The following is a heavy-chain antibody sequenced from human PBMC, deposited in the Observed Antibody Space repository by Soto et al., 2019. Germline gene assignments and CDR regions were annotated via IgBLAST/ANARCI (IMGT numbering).Heavy chain of an antibody. Sequence: ASVKVSCKASGYTFTGYYMHWVRQAPGQGLEWMGWINPNSGGTNYAQKFQGWVTMTRDTSISTAYMELSRLRSDDTAVYYCARGTVTTSPGYYYYYYMDVWGKGTTVTVS. V-gene: IGHV1-2*04. CDR1: GYTFTGYY. CDR3: ARGTVTTSPGYYYYYYMDV. D-gene: IGHD4-4*01. J-gene: IGHJ6*03. CDR2: INPNSGGT.